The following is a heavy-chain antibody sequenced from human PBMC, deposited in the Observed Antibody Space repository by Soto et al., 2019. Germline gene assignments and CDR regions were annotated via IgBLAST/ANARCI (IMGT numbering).Heavy chain of an antibody. CDR3: ASSWKGLVYYYYYVMDV. J-gene: IGHJ6*02. CDR1: GGSISSSSYY. D-gene: IGHD1-1*01. Sequence: PSETLSLTCTVSGGSISSSSYYWGWIRQPPGKGLEWIGSIYYSGSTYYNPSLKSRVTISVDTSKNQFSLKLSSVTAADTAVYYCASSWKGLVYYYYYVMDVWGQGTTVTVSS. CDR2: IYYSGST. V-gene: IGHV4-39*01.